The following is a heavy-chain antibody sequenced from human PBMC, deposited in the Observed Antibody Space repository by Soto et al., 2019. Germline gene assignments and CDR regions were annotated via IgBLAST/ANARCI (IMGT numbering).Heavy chain of an antibody. V-gene: IGHV4-30-2*01. J-gene: IGHJ4*02. CDR1: GGSISSGGYS. Sequence: SETLSLTCAVSGGSISSGGYSWSWIRQPPGKGLEWIGYIYHSGSTYYNPSLKSRVTISVDRSKNQFSLRLSSVTAADTAVYYCARVGSGPGYWGQGTLVTVSS. D-gene: IGHD6-19*01. CDR2: IYHSGST. CDR3: ARVGSGPGY.